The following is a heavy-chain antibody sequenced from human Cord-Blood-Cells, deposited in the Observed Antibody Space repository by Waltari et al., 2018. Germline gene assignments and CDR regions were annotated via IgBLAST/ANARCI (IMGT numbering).Heavy chain of an antibody. J-gene: IGHJ3*02. D-gene: IGHD1-26*01. CDR3: ARQYSGSSHDAFDI. Sequence: QLQLQESGPGLVKPSETLSLTCTVSGDSISSSSYYWGWIRQPPGKGLEWIGSIYYSGSTYYNPSLKSRVTISVDTSKNQFSLKLSSVTAADTAVYYCARQYSGSSHDAFDIWGQGTMVTVSS. CDR1: GDSISSSSYY. V-gene: IGHV4-39*01. CDR2: IYYSGST.